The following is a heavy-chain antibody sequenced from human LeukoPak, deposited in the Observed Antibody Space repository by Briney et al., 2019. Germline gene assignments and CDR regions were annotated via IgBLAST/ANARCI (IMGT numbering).Heavy chain of an antibody. CDR2: INHSGST. Sequence: SETLSLTCTVSGGSISSGGYYWSWIRQPPGKGLEWIGEINHSGSTNYNPSLKSRVTISVDTSKNQFSLKLSSVTAADTAVYYCARGAPPVLRFLDWSRWAFDPWGQGTLVTVSS. D-gene: IGHD3-3*01. J-gene: IGHJ5*02. V-gene: IGHV4-39*07. CDR1: GGSISSGGYY. CDR3: ARGAPPVLRFLDWSRWAFDP.